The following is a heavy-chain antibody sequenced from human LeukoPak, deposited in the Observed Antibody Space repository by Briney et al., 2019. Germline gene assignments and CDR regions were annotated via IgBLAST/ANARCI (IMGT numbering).Heavy chain of an antibody. CDR2: IYTSGST. D-gene: IGHD1-26*01. J-gene: IGHJ5*02. V-gene: IGHV4-4*09. CDR3: ARTGRYSGSYST. Sequence: SETLSLTCTVSGGSISSYYWSWIRQPPGKGLEWIGYIYTSGSTNYNPSLKSQVTISVDTSKNQFSLKLSSVIAADTAVYYCARTGRYSGSYSTWGQGTLVTVSS. CDR1: GGSISSYY.